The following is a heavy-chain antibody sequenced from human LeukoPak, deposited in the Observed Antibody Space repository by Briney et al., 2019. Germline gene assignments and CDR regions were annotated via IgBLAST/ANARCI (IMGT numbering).Heavy chain of an antibody. Sequence: GGSLRLSCAASGFTFSSYGMHWVRQAPGKGLEWVAFIRYDGSNKYYADSVKGRFTISRDNSKDTLYLQMNSLRAEDTAVYYCAKDPMVRGVIGRYFDYWGQGTLVTVSS. CDR3: AKDPMVRGVIGRYFDY. J-gene: IGHJ4*02. D-gene: IGHD3-10*01. CDR1: GFTFSSYG. V-gene: IGHV3-30*02. CDR2: IRYDGSNK.